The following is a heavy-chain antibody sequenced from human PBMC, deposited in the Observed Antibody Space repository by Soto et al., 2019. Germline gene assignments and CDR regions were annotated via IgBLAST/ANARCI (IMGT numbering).Heavy chain of an antibody. CDR1: GGSISSYY. CDR3: ARAGDVYDPLQYNWFDP. D-gene: IGHD5-12*01. CDR2: IYYSGST. Sequence: KPSGTLSRTXTVSGGSISSYYWRWIRQPPGQGLEWIGYIYYSGSTNYNPSLKSRVTISVDTSKNQFSLKLSSVTAADTAVYYCARAGDVYDPLQYNWFDPCGQGTLVTVSS. J-gene: IGHJ5*02. V-gene: IGHV4-59*01.